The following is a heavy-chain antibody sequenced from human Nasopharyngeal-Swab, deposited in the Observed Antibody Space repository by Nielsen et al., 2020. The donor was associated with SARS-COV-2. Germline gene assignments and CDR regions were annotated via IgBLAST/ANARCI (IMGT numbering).Heavy chain of an antibody. J-gene: IGHJ6*02. CDR1: GFTFSSYS. Sequence: GESLKISCAASGFTFSSYSMNWVRQAPGKGLEWVSYISSSSSTIYYADSVKGRFTISRDNAKNSLYLQMNSLRDEDTAVYYCASEPVDIVATKIGRSYYYYGMDVWGQGTTVTVSS. CDR3: ASEPVDIVATKIGRSYYYYGMDV. D-gene: IGHD5-12*01. CDR2: ISSSSSTI. V-gene: IGHV3-48*02.